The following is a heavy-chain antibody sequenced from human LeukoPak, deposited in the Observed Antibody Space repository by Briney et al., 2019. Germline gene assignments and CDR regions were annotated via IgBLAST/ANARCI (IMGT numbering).Heavy chain of an antibody. CDR1: SYTFTSYG. D-gene: IGHD4-11*01. CDR2: ISAYNGNT. Sequence: ASVKVSCKASSYTFTSYGISWVRQAPGQGLEWMGWISAYNGNTDYAQKLQGRVTMTTDTSTSTAYMELRSLRSDDTAVYYCARGGAPDDYSNPGYYYYGMDVWGQGTTVTVSS. CDR3: ARGGAPDDYSNPGYYYYGMDV. V-gene: IGHV1-18*01. J-gene: IGHJ6*02.